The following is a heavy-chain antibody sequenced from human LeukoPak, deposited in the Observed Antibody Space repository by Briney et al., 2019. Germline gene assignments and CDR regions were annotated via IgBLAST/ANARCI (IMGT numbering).Heavy chain of an antibody. Sequence: PGGSLRLSCAASGVTFSGYSMNWVRQAPGKGLEWVSSIISSSSYIYYADSLKGRFTISRDNTKNSLYRQMNSLRAEDTAVYYCARDPGELDYWGQGTLVTVSS. J-gene: IGHJ4*02. D-gene: IGHD3-16*01. V-gene: IGHV3-21*01. CDR2: IISSSSYI. CDR1: GVTFSGYS. CDR3: ARDPGELDY.